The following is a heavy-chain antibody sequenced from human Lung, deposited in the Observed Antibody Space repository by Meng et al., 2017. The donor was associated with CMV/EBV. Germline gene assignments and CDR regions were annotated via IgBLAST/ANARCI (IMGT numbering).Heavy chain of an antibody. CDR3: ARTRIEVEPDGTKIKYYNYGMDV. CDR1: GYTFTGYY. D-gene: IGHD2-15*01. J-gene: IGHJ6*02. V-gene: IGHV1-8*02. Sequence: ASXXVSXKASGYTFTGYYMHWVRQATGQGLEWMGWMNPNSGNTGYAQKFQGRVAMTRVTSISTAYMELSSLTSDDTAVYYCARTRIEVEPDGTKIKYYNYGMDVXGQGXTVTVSS. CDR2: MNPNSGNT.